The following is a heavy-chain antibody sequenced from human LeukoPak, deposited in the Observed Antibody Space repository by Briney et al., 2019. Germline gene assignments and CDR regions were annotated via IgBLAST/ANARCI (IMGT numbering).Heavy chain of an antibody. D-gene: IGHD3-16*01. CDR1: GFAFSNYW. CDR3: ASNWESYPDC. CDR2: IKGDGSEK. Sequence: GGSLRLSCAASGFAFSNYWMTWIRQAPGKGLEWVANIKGDGSEKYYVDSVKGRFSISRDNTKNSLYLQMNSLRADDTALYYCASNWESYPDCWGQGALVAVSS. J-gene: IGHJ4*02. V-gene: IGHV3-7*01.